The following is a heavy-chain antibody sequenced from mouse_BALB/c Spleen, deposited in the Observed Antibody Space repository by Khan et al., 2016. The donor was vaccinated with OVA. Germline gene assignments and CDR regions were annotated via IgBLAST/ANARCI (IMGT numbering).Heavy chain of an antibody. CDR1: GFSLTSYG. J-gene: IGHJ1*01. V-gene: IGHV2-2*02. CDR2: MWSGGSS. Sequence: QVQLKQSGPGLVQPSQSLSITCTVSGFSLTSYGVHWVRRSPGKGLEWLGVMWSGGSSDYNTAFISRLSISKDNSKSQVFFKMNSLQTNYTAIYYCARGNGYYVWYFDVWGAGTTVTVSS. CDR3: ARGNGYYVWYFDV. D-gene: IGHD2-3*01.